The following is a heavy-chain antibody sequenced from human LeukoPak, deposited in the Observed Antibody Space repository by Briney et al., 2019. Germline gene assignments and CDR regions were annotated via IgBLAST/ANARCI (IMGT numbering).Heavy chain of an antibody. Sequence: ASVKVSCKASGYTFTGYYMHWVRQAPGQGLEWMGWINPNSGGTNYAQKFQGRVTMTRDTSISTAYMELSSLRSEDTAVYYCARGRPDEVYYYYMDVWGKGTTVTVSS. J-gene: IGHJ6*03. CDR2: INPNSGGT. CDR3: ARGRPDEVYYYYMDV. V-gene: IGHV1-2*02. CDR1: GYTFTGYY.